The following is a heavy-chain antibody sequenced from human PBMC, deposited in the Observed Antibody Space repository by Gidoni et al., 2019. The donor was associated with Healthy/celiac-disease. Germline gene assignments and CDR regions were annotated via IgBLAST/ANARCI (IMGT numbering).Heavy chain of an antibody. CDR2: IRSSSSTI. CDR1: GFTFSSYS. D-gene: IGHD3-22*01. V-gene: IGHV3-48*02. J-gene: IGHJ4*02. CDR3: ARGEVDYYDSSGYYY. Sequence: EVQLVESGGGLVQPGGSLRLSCAASGFTFSSYSMNWVRQAPGKGREWVSYIRSSSSTIYYADSVKGRFTISRDNAKNSLYLQMNSLRDEDTAVYYCARGEVDYYDSSGYYYWGQGTLVTVSS.